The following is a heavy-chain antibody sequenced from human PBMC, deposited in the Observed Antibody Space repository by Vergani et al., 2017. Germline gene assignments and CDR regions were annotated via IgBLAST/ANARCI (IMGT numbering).Heavy chain of an antibody. CDR2: ISWNSGSI. Sequence: QLVDSGGGLVQPGGSLRLSCAASGFTFDDYAMHWVRQAPGKGLEWVSGISWNSGSIGYADSVKGRFTISRDNAKNSLYLQMNSLRAEDTALYYCAKDHYDFWSGYPNLSPFDLWGRGTLVTVSS. D-gene: IGHD3-3*01. CDR3: AKDHYDFWSGYPNLSPFDL. V-gene: IGHV3-9*01. J-gene: IGHJ2*01. CDR1: GFTFDDYA.